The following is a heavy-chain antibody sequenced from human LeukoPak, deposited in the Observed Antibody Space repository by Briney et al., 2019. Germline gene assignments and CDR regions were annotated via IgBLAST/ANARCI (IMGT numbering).Heavy chain of an antibody. CDR3: ARVPSRGDKFDP. Sequence: SVKVSCKASGGTFSSYAISWVRQAPGQGLEWMGGIIPIFGTANYAQKFQGRVTMTRNTSINTAYMELSSLRSEDTAVYYCARVPSRGDKFDPWGQGTLVTVSS. V-gene: IGHV1-69*05. D-gene: IGHD4-23*01. CDR2: IIPIFGTA. CDR1: GGTFSSYA. J-gene: IGHJ5*02.